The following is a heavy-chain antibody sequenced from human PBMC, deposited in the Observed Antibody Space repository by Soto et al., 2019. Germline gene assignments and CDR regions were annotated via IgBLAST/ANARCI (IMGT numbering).Heavy chain of an antibody. CDR3: ARIAAAGTTFDS. D-gene: IGHD6-13*01. CDR2: IDHSGGK. CDR1: GGSIISSNW. Sequence: QVQLKESGPGLVKPSGTLALTCAVSGGSIISSNWWSWVRQPPGKGLEWIGEIDHSGGKNYNPSLKNRVTISVDKAKNQFSLKLSSVPAADKAVYYCARIAAAGTTFDSWGQGTLVTVSS. V-gene: IGHV4-4*02. J-gene: IGHJ4*02.